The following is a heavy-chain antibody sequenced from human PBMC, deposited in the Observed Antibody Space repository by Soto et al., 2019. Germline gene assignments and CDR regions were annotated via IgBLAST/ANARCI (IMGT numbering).Heavy chain of an antibody. V-gene: IGHV6-1*01. J-gene: IGHJ6*02. Sequence: SQTLSLTCVISGDSVSSNGACWNWIRQSPSRGLQWLGRIYYRSKWFHDYAASVESRMAINPDTSRNQFSLQLNYVTPEGTAVYYCARVHCSAGTCLDGLDFWGQGTTVTVSS. CDR1: GDSVSSNGAC. D-gene: IGHD2-15*01. CDR2: IYYRSKWFH. CDR3: ARVHCSAGTCLDGLDF.